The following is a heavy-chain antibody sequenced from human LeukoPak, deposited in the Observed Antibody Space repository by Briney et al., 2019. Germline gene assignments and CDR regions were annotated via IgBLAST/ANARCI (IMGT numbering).Heavy chain of an antibody. Sequence: GGSLRLSCAASGFTFSSYWMTWVRQAPGKGLEWVANIKRDGSEKHYVDSVKGRFTISRDNAKNSLYLQMNSLRAEDTAVYYCARDSQYYYDSSGYSDYWGQGTLVTVSS. CDR1: GFTFSSYW. V-gene: IGHV3-7*01. J-gene: IGHJ4*02. CDR3: ARDSQYYYDSSGYSDY. D-gene: IGHD3-22*01. CDR2: IKRDGSEK.